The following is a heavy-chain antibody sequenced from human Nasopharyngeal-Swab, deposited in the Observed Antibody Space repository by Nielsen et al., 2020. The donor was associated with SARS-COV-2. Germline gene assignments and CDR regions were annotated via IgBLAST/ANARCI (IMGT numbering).Heavy chain of an antibody. Sequence: SETLSLTCTVSGGSFSSRNSYGGWIRQPPGKGLEWIGTINYSGSTYYNPSLKSRVTISVDTSKNQFSLKLSSVTAADTAVYYCARHPWQLWFPGWFDPWGQGTLVTVSS. CDR3: ARHPWQLWFPGWFDP. D-gene: IGHD5-18*01. J-gene: IGHJ5*02. CDR1: GGSFSSRNSY. CDR2: INYSGST. V-gene: IGHV4-39*01.